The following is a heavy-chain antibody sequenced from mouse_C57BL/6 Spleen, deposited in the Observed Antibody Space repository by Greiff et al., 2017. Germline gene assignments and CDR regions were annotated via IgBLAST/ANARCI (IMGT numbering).Heavy chain of an antibody. CDR2: ISSGGDYI. CDR1: GFTFSSYA. J-gene: IGHJ1*03. V-gene: IGHV5-9-1*02. D-gene: IGHD1-1*01. CDR3: TRDDPHYYGSSYGYFDV. Sequence: EVQLVESGEGLVKPGGSLKLSCAASGFTFSSYAMSWVRQTPEKRLEWVAYISSGGDYIYYADTVKGRFTLSRDNARNTLYLQMSSLKSEDTAMYYCTRDDPHYYGSSYGYFDVWGTGTTVTVSS.